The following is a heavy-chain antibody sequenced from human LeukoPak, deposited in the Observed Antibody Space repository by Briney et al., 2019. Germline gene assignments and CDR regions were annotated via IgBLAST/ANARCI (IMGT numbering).Heavy chain of an antibody. CDR1: GGSISSSSYY. D-gene: IGHD1-20*01. V-gene: IGHV4-39*07. Sequence: SETLSLTCTVSGGSISSSSYYWGWIRQPPGKGLEWIRNIYYSGSTYYNPSLNSPVTMSLDTSKNQFSLKLTSVTAADTAVYYCAREAYNGNVDAFDIWGQGTMVTVSS. J-gene: IGHJ3*02. CDR3: AREAYNGNVDAFDI. CDR2: IYYSGST.